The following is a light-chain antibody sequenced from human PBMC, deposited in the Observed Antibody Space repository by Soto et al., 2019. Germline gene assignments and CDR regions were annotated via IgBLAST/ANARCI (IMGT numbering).Light chain of an antibody. J-gene: IGKJ1*01. CDR2: KIS. CDR1: QSLVHSDGNTY. V-gene: IGKV2-24*01. Sequence: DIVLTQTPLSSPVTLGQPASISCRSSQSLVHSDGNTYLSWLQQRPGQPPRILIYKISSRFSGVPERFSGSGAGTDCTLTSSRVEAEDAGVYYCMQPTQFPWAFGQGTKVAIQ. CDR3: MQPTQFPWA.